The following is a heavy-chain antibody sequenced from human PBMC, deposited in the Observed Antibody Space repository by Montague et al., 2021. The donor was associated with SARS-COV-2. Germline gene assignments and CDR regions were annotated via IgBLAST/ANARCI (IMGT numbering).Heavy chain of an antibody. D-gene: IGHD5-12*01. CDR2: KYTTGST. J-gene: IGHJ6*03. V-gene: IGHV4-61*02. CDR3: ARARYSGYDSLYYYYYYMDV. Sequence: TLSLTYTVSGASITSGSYYWSWIRQPAGTRLEWIGRKYTTGSTNYDPSLKSRVAISVDTSKNQFSLELSSVTAADTAVYYCARARYSGYDSLYYYYYYMDVWGKGTTVTVSS. CDR1: GASITSGSYY.